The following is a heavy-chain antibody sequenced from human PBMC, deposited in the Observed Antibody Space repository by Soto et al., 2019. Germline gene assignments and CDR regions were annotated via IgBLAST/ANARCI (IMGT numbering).Heavy chain of an antibody. CDR1: GGSFTSNNW. V-gene: IGHV4-4*02. Sequence: ASETLSLTCAVSGGSFTSNNWWTWVRQPPGQGLEWIGEIYRTGSTNYNPSLKSRVTISLDKSENQFSLKVTSLTAADTAVYYCASRDPGTRVDSRGQASLVTVSS. CDR2: IYRTGST. D-gene: IGHD1-7*01. J-gene: IGHJ5*01. CDR3: ASRDPGTRVDS.